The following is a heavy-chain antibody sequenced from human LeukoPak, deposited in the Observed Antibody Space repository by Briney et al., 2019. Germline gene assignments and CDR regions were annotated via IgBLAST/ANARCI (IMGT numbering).Heavy chain of an antibody. CDR3: VRYPRPWLYYFDY. D-gene: IGHD3-22*01. Sequence: GGSLRLSCAASGFTFSSYAMSWVRQAPGKGLEWVSAISGSGGSTYYADSVKGRFTISRDNSKNTLYLQMNSLRAEDTAVYYCVRYPRPWLYYFDYWGQGTLVTVSS. V-gene: IGHV3-23*01. CDR1: GFTFSSYA. CDR2: ISGSGGST. J-gene: IGHJ4*02.